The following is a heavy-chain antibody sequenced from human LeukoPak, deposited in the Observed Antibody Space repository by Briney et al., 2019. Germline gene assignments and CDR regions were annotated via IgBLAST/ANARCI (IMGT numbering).Heavy chain of an antibody. D-gene: IGHD3-22*01. Sequence: SETLSLTCTVSGGSISSGDYYWSRIRQPPGKGLEWIGYIYYSGSTYYNPSLKSRVTISVDTSKNQFSLKLSSVTAADTAVYYCARMGEYDSTESWFDPWGQGTLVTVSS. CDR3: ARMGEYDSTESWFDP. CDR2: IYYSGST. J-gene: IGHJ5*02. V-gene: IGHV4-30-4*01. CDR1: GGSISSGDYY.